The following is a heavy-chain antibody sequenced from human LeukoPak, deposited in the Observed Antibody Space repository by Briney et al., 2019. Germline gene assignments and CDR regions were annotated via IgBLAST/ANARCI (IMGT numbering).Heavy chain of an antibody. Sequence: SETLSLTCSVSGGAIDNYYWSWIRQPPGKGLEWIGYIYYSGTTHYNPSFKSRVTMSVDTSKNEFFLKVNSVTAAETGMYYCARLPPYDILTGGTFDIWGQGTMVTVAS. J-gene: IGHJ3*02. CDR2: IYYSGTT. V-gene: IGHV4-59*01. CDR3: ARLPPYDILTGGTFDI. CDR1: GGAIDNYY. D-gene: IGHD3-9*01.